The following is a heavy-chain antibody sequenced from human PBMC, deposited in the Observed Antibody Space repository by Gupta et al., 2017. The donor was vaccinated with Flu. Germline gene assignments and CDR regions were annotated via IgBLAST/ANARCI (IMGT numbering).Heavy chain of an antibody. D-gene: IGHD1-26*01. J-gene: IGHJ3*02. V-gene: IGHV3-53*02. CDR3: AREVTPRSGSYSRDAFDI. CDR2: IYSGGST. CDR1: GFTVSSNY. Sequence: EVQLVETGGGLIQPGGSLRLSCAASGFTVSSNYMSWVRQAPGKGLEWVSVIYSGGSTYYADSVKGRFTISRDNSKNTLYLQMNSLRAEDTAVYYCAREVTPRSGSYSRDAFDIWGQGTMVTVSS.